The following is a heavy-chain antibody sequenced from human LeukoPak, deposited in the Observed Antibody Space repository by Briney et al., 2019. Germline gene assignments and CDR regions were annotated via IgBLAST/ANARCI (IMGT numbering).Heavy chain of an antibody. Sequence: PSETLSLTCTVSGGSISSSSYYWGWLRQPPGKGLEWFGRIYYSGSTYSNPSVKSRVTISVDMSKHQFSLKVSSVTAADTAVYYCEGGDGWFDPWGQGTLVTVSS. V-gene: IGHV4-39*07. CDR1: GGSISSSSYY. CDR3: EGGDGWFDP. J-gene: IGHJ5*02. CDR2: IYYSGST.